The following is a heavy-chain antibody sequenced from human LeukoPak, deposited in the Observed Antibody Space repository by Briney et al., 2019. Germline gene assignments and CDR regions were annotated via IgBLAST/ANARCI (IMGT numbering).Heavy chain of an antibody. CDR2: IYYSGST. D-gene: IGHD4-17*01. CDR3: ARDIGTVTTAFDI. V-gene: IGHV4-30-4*01. Sequence: SETLSLTCTVSGGSISSGDYYWSWLRQPPGKGLEWIGYIYYSGSTYYNPSLKSRVTISVDTSKNQFSLKLSSVTAADTAVHYCARDIGTVTTAFDIWGQGTMVTVSS. J-gene: IGHJ3*02. CDR1: GGSISSGDYY.